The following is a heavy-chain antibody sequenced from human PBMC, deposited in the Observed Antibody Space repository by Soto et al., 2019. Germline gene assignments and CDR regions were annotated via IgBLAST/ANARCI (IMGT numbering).Heavy chain of an antibody. V-gene: IGHV3-73*02. CDR3: TKTPPGMDV. CDR2: IRSKANSYAT. J-gene: IGHJ6*02. D-gene: IGHD2-15*01. Sequence: EVQLVESGGALVQPGGSLKLSCAASGFTFSGSAMHWVRQASGKGLEWVGRIRSKANSYATAYGASVTGRFTISRDDSKNTAYLQMNSLKREDTAVYYCTKTPPGMDVWGQGTTVTVSS. CDR1: GFTFSGSA.